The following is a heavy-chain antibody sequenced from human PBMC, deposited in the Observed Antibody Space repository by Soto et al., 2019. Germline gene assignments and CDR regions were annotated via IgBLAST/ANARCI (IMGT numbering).Heavy chain of an antibody. CDR3: ARETKSITMVRGVVNWFDP. J-gene: IGHJ5*02. V-gene: IGHV4-59*01. Sequence: SEIQCLTYSVLDGSISSYCGSRIRQPPGKGLEWIGYIYYSGSTNYNPSLKGRVTISVDTSKNQFSLKLSSVTAADTAVYYCARETKSITMVRGVVNWFDPWGQGTLVTVSS. CDR2: IYYSGST. D-gene: IGHD3-10*01. CDR1: DGSISSYC.